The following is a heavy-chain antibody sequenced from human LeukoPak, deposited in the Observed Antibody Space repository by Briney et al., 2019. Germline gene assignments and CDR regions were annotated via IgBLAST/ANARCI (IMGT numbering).Heavy chain of an antibody. J-gene: IGHJ1*01. CDR1: GGTFSSYA. CDR2: IIPIFGTA. CDR3: ARGGVAGTSSYFQH. V-gene: IGHV1-69*13. Sequence: SVKVSCKASGGTFSSYAISWVRQAPGQGLEWMGGIIPIFGTANYAQKFQGRVTITADESTSIAYMELSSLRSEDTAVYYCARGGVAGTSSYFQHWGQGTLVTVSS. D-gene: IGHD6-19*01.